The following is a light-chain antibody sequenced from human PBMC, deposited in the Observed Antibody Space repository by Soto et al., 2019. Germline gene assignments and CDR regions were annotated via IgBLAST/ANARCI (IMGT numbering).Light chain of an antibody. CDR2: WAS. CDR3: QQSYSTPIT. J-gene: IGKJ5*01. Sequence: DIVMTQSPDSLAVSLGERATINCKSSQSVLFSSNNKNYLAWYQQKPGQPPKLLIYWASTRESGVPNQFSGSGSGTDFTLTISSLQAEDVAVYYCQQSYSTPITFGQGTRLEIK. CDR1: QSVLFSSNNKNY. V-gene: IGKV4-1*01.